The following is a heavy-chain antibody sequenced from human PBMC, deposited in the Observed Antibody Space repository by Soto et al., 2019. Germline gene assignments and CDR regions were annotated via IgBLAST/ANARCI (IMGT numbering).Heavy chain of an antibody. CDR1: GYSFTSYW. D-gene: IGHD2-15*01. J-gene: IGHJ5*02. V-gene: IGHV5-51*01. CDR3: ARCGGGSCYGLYNWFDP. CDR2: IYPGDSDT. Sequence: GESLRISCKGSGYSFTSYWIGWVRQMPGKGLEWMGIIYPGDSDTRYSPSFQGQVTISADKSISTAYLRWSSLKASDTAMYYCARCGGGSCYGLYNWFDPWGQGTLVTVSS.